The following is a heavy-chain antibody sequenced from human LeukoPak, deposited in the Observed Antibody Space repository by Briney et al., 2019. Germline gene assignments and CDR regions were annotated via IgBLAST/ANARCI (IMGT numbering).Heavy chain of an antibody. V-gene: IGHV3-23*01. CDR1: GFTFSSYG. D-gene: IGHD2-15*01. J-gene: IGHJ4*02. Sequence: GGSLRLSCAASGFTFSSYGMSWVRQAPGMRLEWVSAISGNGGSTYYADSVKGRFTSSRDNSNNTLFLQMNSLRAEDTAVYYCAKDFISGDWGQGTLATVSS. CDR3: AKDFISGD. CDR2: ISGNGGST.